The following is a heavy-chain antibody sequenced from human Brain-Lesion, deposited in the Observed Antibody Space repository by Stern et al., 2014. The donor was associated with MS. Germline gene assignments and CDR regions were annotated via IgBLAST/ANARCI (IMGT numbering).Heavy chain of an antibody. J-gene: IGHJ6*02. D-gene: IGHD2-2*01. CDR1: GGSISSGGYY. V-gene: IGHV4-61*02. CDR3: ARGRVVPGFQYYATDV. CDR2: IFNSGST. Sequence: VQLLESGPGLVKPSQTLSLSCTVSGGSISSGGYYWSWIRQPAGKGLEWIGRIFNSGSTSYNPSLKSRVTISIDTSKNQFSLRLNSMTAADTAAYYCARGRVVPGFQYYATDVWGQGTTVIVSS.